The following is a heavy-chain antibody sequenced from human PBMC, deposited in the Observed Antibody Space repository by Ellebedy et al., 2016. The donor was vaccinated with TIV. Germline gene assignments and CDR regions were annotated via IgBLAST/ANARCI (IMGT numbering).Heavy chain of an antibody. Sequence: SETLSLXXAVYGGSFSGYYWSWIRQPPGKGLEWIGEINHSGSTNYNPSLKSRVTISVDTSKNQFSLKLSSVTAADTAVYYCARGLRDIVVVPAAMDWFDPWGQGTLVTVSS. CDR1: GGSFSGYY. J-gene: IGHJ5*02. D-gene: IGHD2-2*01. CDR2: INHSGST. V-gene: IGHV4-34*01. CDR3: ARGLRDIVVVPAAMDWFDP.